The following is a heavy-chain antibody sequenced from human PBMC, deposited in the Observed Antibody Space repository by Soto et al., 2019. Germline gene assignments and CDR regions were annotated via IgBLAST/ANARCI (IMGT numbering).Heavy chain of an antibody. CDR3: TRTPLEMATIIRFDP. V-gene: IGHV4-31*03. CDR1: GGPISSGGYY. D-gene: IGHD5-12*01. Sequence: SETLSLTCTVSGGPISSGGYYWSWIRQHPGKGLEWIGYIYYSGSTYYNPSLKSRVTISVDTSKNQFSLKLSSVTAADTAVYYCTRTPLEMATIIRFDPWGQGTLVTVSS. CDR2: IYYSGST. J-gene: IGHJ5*02.